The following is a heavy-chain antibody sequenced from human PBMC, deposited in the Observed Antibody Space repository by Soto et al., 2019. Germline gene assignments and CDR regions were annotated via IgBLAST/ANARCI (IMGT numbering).Heavy chain of an antibody. V-gene: IGHV3-7*01. CDR2: IKQDGSEK. CDR1: GFSVSSNY. Sequence: PGGSLRLSCAISGFSVSSNYLSWVRQAPGKGLEWVANIKQDGSEKYYVDSVKGRFTISRDNAKNSLYLQMNSLRAEDTAVYYWARDMYYYGAGSYRVLAYWGQGTLVTVSS. CDR3: ARDMYYYGAGSYRVLAY. J-gene: IGHJ4*02. D-gene: IGHD3-10*01.